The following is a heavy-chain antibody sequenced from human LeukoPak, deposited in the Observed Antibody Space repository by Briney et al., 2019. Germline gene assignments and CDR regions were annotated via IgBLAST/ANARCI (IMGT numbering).Heavy chain of an antibody. Sequence: PSETLSLTCAVYGGSFSGYYWSWIRQPPGKGLEGIGEINHSGSTNYNPSLKSRVTVSVDTSKDQFSLKLSSVTAADTAVYYCARGRQYCSSTSCYRHLYYFDYWGQGTLVTVSS. D-gene: IGHD2-2*01. J-gene: IGHJ4*02. CDR1: GGSFSGYY. V-gene: IGHV4-34*01. CDR2: INHSGST. CDR3: ARGRQYCSSTSCYRHLYYFDY.